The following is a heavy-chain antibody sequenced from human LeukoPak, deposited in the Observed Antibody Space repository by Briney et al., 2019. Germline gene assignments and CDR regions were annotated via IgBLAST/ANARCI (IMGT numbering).Heavy chain of an antibody. Sequence: GGSLRLSCAASGFNFGSYGMHWVRQAPGKGLEWVAFIRYDGVNKYYADSVKGRFTISRDNSKNTLYLQMNSLRAEDTAVYYCARRDCSSASCSRTFDYWGQGTLVTVSS. CDR2: IRYDGVNK. CDR3: ARRDCSSASCSRTFDY. D-gene: IGHD2-2*01. V-gene: IGHV3-30*02. CDR1: GFNFGSYG. J-gene: IGHJ4*02.